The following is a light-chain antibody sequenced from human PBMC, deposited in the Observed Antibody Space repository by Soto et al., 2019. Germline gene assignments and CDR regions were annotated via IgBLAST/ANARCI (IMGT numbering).Light chain of an antibody. V-gene: IGLV2-8*01. J-gene: IGLJ1*01. Sequence: QSVLTQPPSASGSPGQSVTISCTGTSSDVGGYNSVSWYQHHPGQAPKLMIYEVSKRPSGVPDRFSGSKSANTASLTVSGLLAEDEADYYCSSYAGSNTYVFGPGTKVTVL. CDR3: SSYAGSNTYV. CDR2: EVS. CDR1: SSDVGGYNS.